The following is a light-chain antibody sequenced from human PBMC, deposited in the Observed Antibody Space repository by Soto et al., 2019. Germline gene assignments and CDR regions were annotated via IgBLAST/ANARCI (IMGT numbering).Light chain of an antibody. CDR1: SSDVGGYNS. CDR2: EVS. V-gene: IGLV2-8*01. CDR3: SSYAGSTSNYA. Sequence: QSALTQPPSASGSPGQSVAISCTGTSSDVGGYNSVSWYQQHPGKAPKLMIYEVSKRPSGVPDRFSGSKSGNTASLTVSGLQAEDEADYYCSSYAGSTSNYAFXTGTKVTVL. J-gene: IGLJ1*01.